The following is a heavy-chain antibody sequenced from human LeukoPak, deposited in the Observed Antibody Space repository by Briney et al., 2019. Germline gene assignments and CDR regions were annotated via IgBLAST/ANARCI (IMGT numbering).Heavy chain of an antibody. J-gene: IGHJ3*02. CDR3: VRDQACSSTSCYISEAFDI. D-gene: IGHD2-2*02. V-gene: IGHV4-59*01. Sequence: SETLSLTCTVSGGSISSYYWSWIRQPPGKGLEWIGYIYYSGSTNYNPSLKSRVTISVDTSKNQFSLKLSSVTAADTAVYYCVRDQACSSTSCYISEAFDIWGQGTMVTVSS. CDR2: IYYSGST. CDR1: GGSISSYY.